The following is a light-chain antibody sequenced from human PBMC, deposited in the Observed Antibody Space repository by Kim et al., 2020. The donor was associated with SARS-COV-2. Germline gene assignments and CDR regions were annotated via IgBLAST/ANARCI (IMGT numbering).Light chain of an antibody. V-gene: IGLV2-23*02. J-gene: IGLJ3*02. CDR3: CSYAGSSSGV. CDR2: EVT. CDR1: SSDVGGYNL. Sequence: QSALTQPASVSGSPGQSVTISCTRTSSDVGGYNLVSWYQQHPGKAPKLMIYEVTKRPSGVSNRFSGSKSGNTASLTISGLQAEDEADYYCCSYAGSSSGVFGGGTQLTVL.